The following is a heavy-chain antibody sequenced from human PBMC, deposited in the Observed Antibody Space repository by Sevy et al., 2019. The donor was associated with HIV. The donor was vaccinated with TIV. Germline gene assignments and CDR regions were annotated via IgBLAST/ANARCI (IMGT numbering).Heavy chain of an antibody. V-gene: IGHV3-49*04. Sequence: GGSLSLSCIASGFTFGDYAMSWVRQAPGKGLEWVGFIRRKSYGGTTDYAVSVKGRFTIERDDSNNTAHLEMNSPKTEDTAVYYCSREITRYSNGLHNDAFDVWGQGTMVTVSS. J-gene: IGHJ3*01. CDR2: IRRKSYGGTT. CDR3: SREITRYSNGLHNDAFDV. D-gene: IGHD6-19*01. CDR1: GFTFGDYA.